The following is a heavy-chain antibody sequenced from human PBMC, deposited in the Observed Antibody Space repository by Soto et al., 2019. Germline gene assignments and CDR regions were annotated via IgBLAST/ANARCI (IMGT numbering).Heavy chain of an antibody. CDR1: GGSISSSSYY. J-gene: IGHJ4*02. V-gene: IGHV4-39*01. CDR2: IYYSGST. Sequence: SETLSLTCTVSGGSISSSSYYWGWIRQPPGKGLEWIGSIYYSGSTYYNPSLKSRVTISVDTSKNQFSLKLSSVTAADTAVYYCASSPYDILTGEYDYRGQGTQVTVSS. CDR3: ASSPYDILTGEYDY. D-gene: IGHD3-9*01.